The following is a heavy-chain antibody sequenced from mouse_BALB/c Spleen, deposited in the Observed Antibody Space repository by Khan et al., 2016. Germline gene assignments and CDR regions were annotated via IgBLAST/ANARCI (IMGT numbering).Heavy chain of an antibody. V-gene: IGHV1S137*01. CDR3: ARWNGNIAMDY. J-gene: IGHJ4*01. CDR1: GYTFTDYA. D-gene: IGHD2-1*01. Sequence: QVRLQQSGPELVRPGVSVKISCKGSGYTFTDYAMHWVKQSHAKSLEWIGVISTYYGNTNYNQKFKGKATVTVDKSSSTAYMELARLTSEDSAIYYCARWNGNIAMDYWGQGTSVTVSA. CDR2: ISTYYGNT.